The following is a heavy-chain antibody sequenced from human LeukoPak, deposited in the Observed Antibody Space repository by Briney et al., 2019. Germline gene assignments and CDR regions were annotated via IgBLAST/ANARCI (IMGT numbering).Heavy chain of an antibody. D-gene: IGHD3-9*01. V-gene: IGHV3-23*01. Sequence: TGGSLRLPCAASGFTFTTYAMSWVRQAPGKGLEWVSAISGSGGSTYYADSVKGRFTISRDNSKNTLYLQMNSLRAEDTAVYYCAKRGVTGYKEGFDYWGQGTLVTVSS. CDR2: ISGSGGST. J-gene: IGHJ4*02. CDR3: AKRGVTGYKEGFDY. CDR1: GFTFTTYA.